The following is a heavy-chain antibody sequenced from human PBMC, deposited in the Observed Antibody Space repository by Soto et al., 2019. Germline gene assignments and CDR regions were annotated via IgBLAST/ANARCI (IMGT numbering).Heavy chain of an antibody. Sequence: QVQLVQSGAEEKKPGASVKVSCKASGYTFTNYAMHWLRQAPGQRLEWMGWINAGNGNTKYSQKFQGRVTITRDTSASTAYMELSSLRSEDTAVYYCARVSGYYFLDYWGQGTLVTVSS. J-gene: IGHJ4*02. CDR3: ARVSGYYFLDY. CDR1: GYTFTNYA. CDR2: INAGNGNT. V-gene: IGHV1-3*05. D-gene: IGHD5-12*01.